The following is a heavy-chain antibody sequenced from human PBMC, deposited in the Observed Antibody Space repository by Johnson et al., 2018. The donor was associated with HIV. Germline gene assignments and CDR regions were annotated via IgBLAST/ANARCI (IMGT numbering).Heavy chain of an antibody. Sequence: VQLVESGGGVVQPGRSLRLSCAASGFTLSFYWMTWVRQAPGKGLEWVSRINSDGSSTNYADSVKGRFTISRDNAKNSLYLQMNSLRAEDTAVYYCARPRRGMATNRDAFDIWGQGTMVTVSS. V-gene: IGHV3-74*02. CDR3: ARPRRGMATNRDAFDI. J-gene: IGHJ3*02. CDR1: GFTLSFYW. D-gene: IGHD5-24*01. CDR2: INSDGSST.